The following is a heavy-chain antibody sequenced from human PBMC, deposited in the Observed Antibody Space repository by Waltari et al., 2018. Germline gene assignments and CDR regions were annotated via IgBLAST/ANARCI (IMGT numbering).Heavy chain of an antibody. J-gene: IGHJ4*02. Sequence: EVELVESGGGVVQPGGSLRLSCTASEFIFSSYEMNWFRQAPGKGLEWVASIKEDGGEKNYVDSLKGLFTISRDTAKNSLYLQMNSLRAEDTAVYYCSRDLRQVVRCWGYWGQGTLVPVSS. CDR3: SRDLRQVVRCWGY. V-gene: IGHV3-7*01. D-gene: IGHD6-6*01. CDR1: EFIFSSYE. CDR2: IKEDGGEK.